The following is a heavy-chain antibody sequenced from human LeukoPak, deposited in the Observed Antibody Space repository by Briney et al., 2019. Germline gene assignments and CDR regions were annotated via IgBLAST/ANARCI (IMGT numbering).Heavy chain of an antibody. CDR2: INQDGSEK. CDR3: AEGTTG. D-gene: IGHD1-1*01. Sequence: GGSLRLSCAAPGFTFTNHWMSWVRQAPGKGLEWVANINQDGSEKFYVDSVKGRFTISRDNAKNSLYLQMDSLRAEDTAVYYCAEGTTGWGQGTLVTVSS. J-gene: IGHJ4*02. CDR1: GFTFTNHW. V-gene: IGHV3-7*01.